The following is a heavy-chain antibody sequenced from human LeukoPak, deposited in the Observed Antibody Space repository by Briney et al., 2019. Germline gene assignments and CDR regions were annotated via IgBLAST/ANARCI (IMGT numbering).Heavy chain of an antibody. D-gene: IGHD3-22*01. CDR3: AREWGGYDSSGYHVWGFDY. Sequence: SETLSLTCSVSGDSITGYSWSWIRQTPGRGLEWIGYIYYNGDTHYNPSLNSRLSMSVDTPKKQFSLNLRSVTAADTAVYYCAREWGGYDSSGYHVWGFDYWGQGTLVTVSS. CDR2: IYYNGDT. J-gene: IGHJ4*02. CDR1: GDSITGYS. V-gene: IGHV4-59*01.